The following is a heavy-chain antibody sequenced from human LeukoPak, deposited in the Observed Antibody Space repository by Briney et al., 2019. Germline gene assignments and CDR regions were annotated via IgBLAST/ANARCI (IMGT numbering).Heavy chain of an antibody. J-gene: IGHJ4*02. D-gene: IGHD3-22*01. CDR1: GFTFSSYS. V-gene: IGHV3-21*01. CDR2: ISSSSSYI. CDR3: AGDYYDSSGTIDY. Sequence: PGGSLKLSCAASGFTFSSYSMNWVRQAPGKGLEWVSSISSSSSYIYYADSVKGRFTISRDNAKNSLYLQMNSLRAEDTAVYYCAGDYYDSSGTIDYWGQGTLVTVSS.